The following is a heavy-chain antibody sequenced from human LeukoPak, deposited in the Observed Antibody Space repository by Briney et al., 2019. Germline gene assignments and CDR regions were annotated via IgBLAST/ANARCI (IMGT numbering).Heavy chain of an antibody. J-gene: IGHJ6*04. V-gene: IGHV1-24*01. D-gene: IGHD3-10*02. CDR2: FDPEDGET. CDR3: AELGITMIGGV. Sequence: VASVKVSCKVSGYTLTELSMHWVRQAPGKGLEWMGGFDPEDGETIYAQKFQGRVTMTEDTSTDTAYMELNSLRAEDTAVYYCAELGITMIGGVWGKGTTVTISS. CDR1: GYTLTELS.